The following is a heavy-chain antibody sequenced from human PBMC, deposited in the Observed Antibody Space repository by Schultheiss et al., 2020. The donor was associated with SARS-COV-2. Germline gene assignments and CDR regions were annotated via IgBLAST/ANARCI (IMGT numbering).Heavy chain of an antibody. CDR2: INPNSGGT. Sequence: ASVKVSCKASGYTFTGYYMHWVRQAPGQGLEWMGWINPNSGGTNYAQKFQGWVTMTRDTSISTAYMELSRLRSDDTAVYYCARDGAYSGSYWDYWGQGTLSPSPQ. D-gene: IGHD1-26*01. J-gene: IGHJ4*02. CDR1: GYTFTGYY. CDR3: ARDGAYSGSYWDY. V-gene: IGHV1-2*04.